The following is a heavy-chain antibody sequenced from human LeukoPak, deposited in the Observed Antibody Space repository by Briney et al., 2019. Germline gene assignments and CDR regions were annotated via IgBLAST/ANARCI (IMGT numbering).Heavy chain of an antibody. Sequence: SETLSLTCTVSGGAISSGGYYWSWIRQHPEKGPEWIGHMFYSGGTYYNPSLKSRVSMSVDTSQNHFSLKLTSVTAADTAVYYCARGDPLRYWGQGIRVTVTS. J-gene: IGHJ4*02. V-gene: IGHV4-31*03. CDR1: GGAISSGGYY. CDR2: MFYSGGT. CDR3: ARGDPLRY. D-gene: IGHD3-16*02.